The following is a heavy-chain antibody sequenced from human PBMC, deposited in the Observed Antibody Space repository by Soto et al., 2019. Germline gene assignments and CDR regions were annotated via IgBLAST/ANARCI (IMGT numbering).Heavy chain of an antibody. CDR1: GFTFSSYE. CDR2: ISSSGSTI. Sequence: GGSLRLSCAASGFTFSSYEMNWVRQAPGKGLEWVSYISSSGSTIYYADSVKGRFTISRDNAKNSLYLQMNSLRAEDTAVYYCARDEGYYGSGSGGDYRGQGTLVTVSS. CDR3: ARDEGYYGSGSGGDY. D-gene: IGHD3-10*01. V-gene: IGHV3-48*03. J-gene: IGHJ4*02.